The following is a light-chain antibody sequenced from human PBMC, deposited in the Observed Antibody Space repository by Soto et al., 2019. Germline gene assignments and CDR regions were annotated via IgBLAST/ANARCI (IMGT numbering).Light chain of an antibody. CDR2: EAS. CDR1: QSISHW. CDR3: QQYNSYPWT. V-gene: IGKV1-5*03. J-gene: IGKJ1*01. Sequence: DIQMTQSPSILSASVGDIVTISCRASQSISHWLAWYKQKPGKGPDLLIYEASNLEGGVPSRFSGSGSGTDFTLTISRLQPDDFATYYCQQYNSYPWTFGQGTKVDIK.